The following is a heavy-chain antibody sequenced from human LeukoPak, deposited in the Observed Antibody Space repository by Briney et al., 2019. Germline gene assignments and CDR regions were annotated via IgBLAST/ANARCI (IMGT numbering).Heavy chain of an antibody. CDR3: ARMGATTGAIDY. D-gene: IGHD1-26*01. V-gene: IGHV3-33*01. CDR1: GFTFSSYD. Sequence: GGSLRLSCAASGFTFSSYDMHWVRRAPGKGLEWVAVIWYDGSNKYYADSVKGRFTISRDNSKNTLYLQMNSLRAEDTAVYYCARMGATTGAIDYWGQGTLVTVSS. J-gene: IGHJ4*02. CDR2: IWYDGSNK.